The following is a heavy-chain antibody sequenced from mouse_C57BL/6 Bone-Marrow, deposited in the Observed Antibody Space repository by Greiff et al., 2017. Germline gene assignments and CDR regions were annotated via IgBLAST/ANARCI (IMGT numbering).Heavy chain of an antibody. CDR3: ARHVVASMDY. CDR1: GFTFSSYG. V-gene: IGHV5-6*01. J-gene: IGHJ4*01. D-gene: IGHD1-1*01. CDR2: ISSGGSYT. Sequence: EVKVVESGGDLVKPGGSLKLSCAASGFTFSSYGMSWVRQTPDKRLEWVATISSGGSYTYYPDSVKGRFTISRDNAKNTLYLQMSSLKSEDTAMYYCARHVVASMDYWGQGTSVTVSS.